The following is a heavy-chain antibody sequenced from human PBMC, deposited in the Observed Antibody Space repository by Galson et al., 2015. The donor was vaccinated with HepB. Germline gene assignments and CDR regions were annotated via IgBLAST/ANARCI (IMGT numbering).Heavy chain of an antibody. V-gene: IGHV6-1*01. D-gene: IGHD1-20*01. CDR1: GDSVSSNSAA. J-gene: IGHJ6*03. CDR3: ARGPITGINGYYYYYMDV. Sequence: CAISGDSVSSNSAAWNWIRQSPSRGLEWLGRTYYRSKWYNDYAVSVKSRITINPDTSKNQFSLQLNSVTPEDTAVYYCARGPITGINGYYYYYMDVWGKGTTVTVSS. CDR2: TYYRSKWYN.